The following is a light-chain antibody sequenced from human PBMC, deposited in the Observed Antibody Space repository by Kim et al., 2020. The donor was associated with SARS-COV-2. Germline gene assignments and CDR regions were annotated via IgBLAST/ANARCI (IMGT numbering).Light chain of an antibody. Sequence: PAASPCNVIQSLLHSDGKISLYWYLQKPGQPPQLLIYEVSKRFSGVPERFSGSGSGTDFTLKISRVEAEDVGLYYCMQGLQRLYSFGQGTKLEI. J-gene: IGKJ2*03. CDR1: QSLLHSDGKIS. CDR2: EVS. V-gene: IGKV2D-29*01. CDR3: MQGLQRLYS.